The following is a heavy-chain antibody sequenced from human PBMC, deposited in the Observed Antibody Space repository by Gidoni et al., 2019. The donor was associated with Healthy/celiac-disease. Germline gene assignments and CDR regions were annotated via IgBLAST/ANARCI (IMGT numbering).Heavy chain of an antibody. Sequence: EVQLVESGGGLVQPGGSLKLSCAASGFTFSGSAMHWVRQASGKGLEWVGRIRSKANSYATAYAASVKGRFTISRDDSKNTAYLQMNSLKTEDTAVYYCTRAEYYYDSSGYYKEAFDIWGQGTMVTVSS. J-gene: IGHJ3*02. CDR3: TRAEYYYDSSGYYKEAFDI. D-gene: IGHD3-22*01. CDR2: IRSKANSYAT. V-gene: IGHV3-73*02. CDR1: GFTFSGSA.